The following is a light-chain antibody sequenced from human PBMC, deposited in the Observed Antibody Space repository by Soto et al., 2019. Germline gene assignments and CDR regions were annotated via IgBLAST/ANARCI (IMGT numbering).Light chain of an antibody. CDR2: EVS. J-gene: IGLJ1*01. CDR3: SSYSISTAYL. V-gene: IGLV2-14*01. CDR1: SSDVGGYDY. Sequence: QSALTQPASASGSPGQSITISCTGTSSDVGGYDYVSWYQLHPGKAPKLMVFEVSNRPSGVSYLFSGSKSGNTAPLTISGLQAEDEDDYFCSSYSISTAYLFGTGTKLTVL.